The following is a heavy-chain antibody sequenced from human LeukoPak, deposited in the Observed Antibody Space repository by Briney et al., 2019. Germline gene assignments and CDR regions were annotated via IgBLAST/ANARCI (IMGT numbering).Heavy chain of an antibody. CDR1: GFTFSSYG. Sequence: GGSLRLSCAASGFTFSSYGMHWVRQAPGKGLEWVAVIWYDGSNKYYADSVKGRFTISRDNSKNTLYLQMNSLRAEDTAVYYCARDHITMIDYYGMDAWGQGTTVTVSS. D-gene: IGHD3-22*01. CDR2: IWYDGSNK. V-gene: IGHV3-33*01. J-gene: IGHJ6*02. CDR3: ARDHITMIDYYGMDA.